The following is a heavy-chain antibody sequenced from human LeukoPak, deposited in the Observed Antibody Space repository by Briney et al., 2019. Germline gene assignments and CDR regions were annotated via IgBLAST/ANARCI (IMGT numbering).Heavy chain of an antibody. D-gene: IGHD3-3*01. CDR3: ARGTYDFGFNWFDP. V-gene: IGHV4-59*01. Sequence: SETLSLTCTVSGGSISSYYWSWIRQPPGKGLEWIGYIYYGGSTNYNPSLKSRVTISVDTSKNQFSLKLSSVTAADTAVYYCARGTYDFGFNWFDPWGQGTLVTVSS. CDR1: GGSISSYY. CDR2: IYYGGST. J-gene: IGHJ5*02.